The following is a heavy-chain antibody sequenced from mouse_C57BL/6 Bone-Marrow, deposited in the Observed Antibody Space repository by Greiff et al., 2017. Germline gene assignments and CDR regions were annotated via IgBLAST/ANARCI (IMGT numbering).Heavy chain of an antibody. CDR3: ARHNAGLGY. Sequence: EVMLVESGGDLVKPGGSLKLSCAASGFTFSSYGMSWVRQTPDKRLEWVATISSGGSYTYYPDSVKGRFTISRDNAKNTLYLQRSSLKAEDTAMYYCARHNAGLGYGGQGTVVTVSA. CDR2: ISSGGSYT. J-gene: IGHJ3*01. CDR1: GFTFSSYG. V-gene: IGHV5-6*01.